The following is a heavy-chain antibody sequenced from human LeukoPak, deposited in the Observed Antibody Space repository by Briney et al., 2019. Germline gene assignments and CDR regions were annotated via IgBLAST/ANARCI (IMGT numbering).Heavy chain of an antibody. D-gene: IGHD6-13*01. CDR2: IYYSGST. V-gene: IGHV4-39*01. CDR1: GGSISSSSYY. J-gene: IGHJ3*02. Sequence: TSETLSLTCTVSGGSISSSSYYWGWIRQPPGKGLEWIGSIYYSGSTYYNPPLKSRVTISVDTSKNQFSLKLSSVTAADTAVYYCARLVSGSGYSSINDAFDIWGQGTMVTVSS. CDR3: ARLVSGSGYSSINDAFDI.